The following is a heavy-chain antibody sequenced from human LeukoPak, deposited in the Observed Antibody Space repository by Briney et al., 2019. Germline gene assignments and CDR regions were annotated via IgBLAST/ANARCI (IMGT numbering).Heavy chain of an antibody. Sequence: PGGTLRLSCADSGFTFSNYAMTWVRQAPGKGLEWVSAISGSGDITYYADSVKGRFTISRDNSKNTPYLQMNSLRAEDTAVYYCARAPWVGAVPYFDYWGQGSMVTVSS. V-gene: IGHV3-23*01. CDR3: ARAPWVGAVPYFDY. CDR2: ISGSGDIT. J-gene: IGHJ4*02. CDR1: GFTFSNYA. D-gene: IGHD1-26*01.